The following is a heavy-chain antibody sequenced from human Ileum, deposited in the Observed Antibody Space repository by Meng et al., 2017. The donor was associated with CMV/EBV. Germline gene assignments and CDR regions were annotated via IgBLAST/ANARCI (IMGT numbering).Heavy chain of an antibody. V-gene: IGHV1-69*10. J-gene: IGHJ4*02. D-gene: IGHD3-22*01. CDR3: ASGSYDSSGYYRD. CDR2: IIPILGIP. Sequence: SVKVSCKASGVTFHSYAISWVRQAPGQGLEWMGRIIPILGIPTYAQKFQDRVAITADKSTSTAYMELSSLRSEDTAVYYCASGSYDSSGYYRDWGQGTLVTVSS. CDR1: GVTFHSYA.